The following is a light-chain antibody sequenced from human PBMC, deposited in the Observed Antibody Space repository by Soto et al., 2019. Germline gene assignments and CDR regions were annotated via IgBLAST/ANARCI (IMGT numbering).Light chain of an antibody. CDR2: GAS. CDR3: QQYCRSRWT. Sequence: EIVLTQSPGTLSLSPGERATLSCRASQSVSSSYLAWYQQNRGQAPRLLIYGASSRAPGIPDRLGGSGSGTDFTLTISSLEPEDFAVYYCQQYCRSRWTFRQGTKLEI. J-gene: IGKJ1*01. V-gene: IGKV3-20*01. CDR1: QSVSSSY.